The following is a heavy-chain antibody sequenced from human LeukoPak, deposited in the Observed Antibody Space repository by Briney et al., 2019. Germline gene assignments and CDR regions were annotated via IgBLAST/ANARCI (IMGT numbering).Heavy chain of an antibody. D-gene: IGHD1-1*01. J-gene: IGHJ5*02. V-gene: IGHV4-34*01. Sequence: PSETLSLTCAVYGGSFSGYYWSWIRQPSGKGLEWIGEINHSGSTNYNPSLKSRVTISVDTSKNQFSLKLSSVTAADTAVYYCVRAALNWNPGGNWFDPWGQGTLVTVSS. CDR1: GGSFSGYY. CDR2: INHSGST. CDR3: VRAALNWNPGGNWFDP.